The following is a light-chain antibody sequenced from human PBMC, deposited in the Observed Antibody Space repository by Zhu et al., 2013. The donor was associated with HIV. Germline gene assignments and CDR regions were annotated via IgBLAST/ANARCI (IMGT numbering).Light chain of an antibody. CDR2: GAS. J-gene: IGKJ5*01. CDR3: QQYNNWPPIT. Sequence: EVVMTQSPATLSVSPGDRATLSCRASQSVSSNLAWYQRKPGQAPRLLIYGASTRATGVPARFSGSGSGTEFILTISSLQSEDFAVYYCQQYNNWPPITFGQGTRLDI. V-gene: IGKV3-15*01. CDR1: QSVSSN.